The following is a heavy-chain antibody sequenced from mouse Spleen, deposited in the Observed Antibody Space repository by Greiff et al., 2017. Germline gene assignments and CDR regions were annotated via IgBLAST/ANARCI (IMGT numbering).Heavy chain of an antibody. CDR1: GFTFTDYY. D-gene: IGHD3-2*02. CDR2: IRNKANGYTT. J-gene: IGHJ3*01. Sequence: EVHLVESGGGLVQPGGSLRLSCATSGFTFTDYYMSWVRQPPGKALEWLGFIRNKANGYTTEYSASVKGRFTISRDNSQSILYLQMNTLRAEDSATYYCARDIGYGGFAYWGQGTLVTVSA. CDR3: ARDIGYGGFAY. V-gene: IGHV7-3*02.